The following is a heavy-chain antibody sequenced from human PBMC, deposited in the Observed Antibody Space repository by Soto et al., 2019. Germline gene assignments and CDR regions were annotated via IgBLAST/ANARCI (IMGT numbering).Heavy chain of an antibody. CDR1: GGTFNNYA. J-gene: IGHJ4*02. CDR3: AREVTVASYSFDF. CDR2: IIPIFNSA. V-gene: IGHV1-69*01. Sequence: KVSCKASGGTFNNYALSWVRQAPGQGLEWMGGIIPIFNSANYAQKFQGRVTITADDSTSTAYMELRSLRPDDTAVYYCAREVTVASYSFDFWGQGTLVTVSS. D-gene: IGHD5-12*01.